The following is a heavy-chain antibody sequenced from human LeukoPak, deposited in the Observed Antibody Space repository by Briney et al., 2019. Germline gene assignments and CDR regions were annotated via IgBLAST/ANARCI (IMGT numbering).Heavy chain of an antibody. J-gene: IGHJ4*02. V-gene: IGHV3-53*01. CDR1: GFTVSSNY. CDR2: IYSGGNT. CDR3: ARGHHSASYKAGY. D-gene: IGHD3-10*01. Sequence: GGSLRLSCAASGFTVSSNYMSWVRQARGKGLEWVSVIYSGGNTYYADSVKGRLTISRDNSKNTLYLQMNSLRAEDTAVYYCARGHHSASYKAGYWGQGTLVTVSS.